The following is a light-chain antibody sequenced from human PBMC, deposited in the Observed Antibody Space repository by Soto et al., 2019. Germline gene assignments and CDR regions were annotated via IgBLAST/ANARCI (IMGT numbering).Light chain of an antibody. CDR1: SSDVGGYNY. V-gene: IGLV2-14*01. CDR2: EVN. J-gene: IGLJ3*02. Sequence: QSALTQPASVSGSLGQSITISCTGTSSDVGGYNYVSWYQQHPGKVPKLTIYEVNNRPSGVSNRFSGSKYANTASLTISGLQPDDEAAYYRSSFTSTSTQVFGGGTKLTVL. CDR3: SSFTSTSTQV.